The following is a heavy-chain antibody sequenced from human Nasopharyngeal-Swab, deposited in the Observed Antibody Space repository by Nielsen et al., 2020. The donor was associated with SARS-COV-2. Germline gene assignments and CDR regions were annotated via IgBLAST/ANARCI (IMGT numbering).Heavy chain of an antibody. CDR2: IVPSDSHT. CDR1: GYNFISYS. Sequence: GGPRRRHCKGSGYNFISYSISWVRQIPGKGLEGTGRIVPSDSHTNYSPSFQGQVTISADKSSSTAYLQWSSLKATDTAMYYCARLVVCSGGSCYSGDVSWFDPWGQGTLVTVSS. V-gene: IGHV5-10-1*01. CDR3: ARLVVCSGGSCYSGDVSWFDP. D-gene: IGHD2-15*01. J-gene: IGHJ5*02.